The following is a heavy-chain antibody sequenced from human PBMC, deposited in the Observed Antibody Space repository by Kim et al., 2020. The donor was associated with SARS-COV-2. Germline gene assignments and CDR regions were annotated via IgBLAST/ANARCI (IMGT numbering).Heavy chain of an antibody. J-gene: IGHJ6*03. D-gene: IGHD3-3*01. CDR2: VYNNRST. CDR3: ARGGYDFWSGYSDYYFYLDV. V-gene: IGHV4-59*01. Sequence: SETLSLTCAVFGGSIRSYYWNWIRQPPGKGLEWIGYVYNNRSTYYTPSLKGRATISLEMSKSQISLKLKSVTDADTAVYYCARGGYDFWSGYSDYYFYLDVWGEGTPVTVSS. CDR1: GGSIRSYY.